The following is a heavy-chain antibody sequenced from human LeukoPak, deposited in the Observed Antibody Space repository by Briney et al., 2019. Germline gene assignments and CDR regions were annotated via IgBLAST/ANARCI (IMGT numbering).Heavy chain of an antibody. D-gene: IGHD3-22*01. CDR1: GGSISSYY. V-gene: IGHV4-59*01. Sequence: SETLSLTCTVSGGSISSYYWSWIRQTPGKGLEWVGCIHYSGSTNYNPSLKSRVTMSVDTSKNQFSLKLTSVTAADTAVYYCARIAYYYDSSGYFFPAWFDPWGQGTLVTVSS. CDR3: ARIAYYYDSSGYFFPAWFDP. CDR2: IHYSGST. J-gene: IGHJ5*02.